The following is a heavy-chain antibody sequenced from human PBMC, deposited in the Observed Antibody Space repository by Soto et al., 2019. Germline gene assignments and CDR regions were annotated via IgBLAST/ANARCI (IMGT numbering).Heavy chain of an antibody. Sequence: EVQLVESGGGLVKPGGSLRLSCAASGFTFSNAWMSWVRQAPGKGLEWVGRIKSKTDGGTTDYAAPVEGRFTISRDDSKNTLYLQMISLKSEDTAVYYCTTDTAMVGYYYGGMDVWGQGTTVTVSS. V-gene: IGHV3-15*01. CDR1: GFTFSNAW. J-gene: IGHJ6*02. D-gene: IGHD5-18*01. CDR2: IKSKTDGGTT. CDR3: TTDTAMVGYYYGGMDV.